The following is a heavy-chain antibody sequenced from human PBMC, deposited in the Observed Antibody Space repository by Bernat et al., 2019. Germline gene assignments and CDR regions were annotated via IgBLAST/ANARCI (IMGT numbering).Heavy chain of an antibody. V-gene: IGHV3-15*07. CDR1: GFTFSNAW. Sequence: VQLVESGGGVVKPGGSLRLSCAASGFTFSNAWMNWVRQAPGKGLEWVGRIKSKTGGGTTAYAAPVKGRFTISRDDSKNTLYLQMNSLKTEDTAVYYCTTAAGYCTNGVCSPWGQGTLVTVSS. J-gene: IGHJ5*02. CDR3: TTAAGYCTNGVCSP. CDR2: IKSKTGGGTT. D-gene: IGHD2-8*01.